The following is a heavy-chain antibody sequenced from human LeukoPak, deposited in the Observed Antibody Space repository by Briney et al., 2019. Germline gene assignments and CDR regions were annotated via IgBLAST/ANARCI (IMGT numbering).Heavy chain of an antibody. V-gene: IGHV1-18*01. CDR3: ARGDGRNWGYRDHAFDI. D-gene: IGHD7-27*01. CDR2: ISAYNGNT. J-gene: IGHJ3*02. CDR1: GYTFTSYG. Sequence: EALVKVSCKASGYTFTSYGISWVRQAPGQGLEWMGWISAYNGNTNYAQKLQGRVTMTTDTSTSTAYMELRSLRSDDTAVYYCARGDGRNWGYRDHAFDIWGQGTMVTVSS.